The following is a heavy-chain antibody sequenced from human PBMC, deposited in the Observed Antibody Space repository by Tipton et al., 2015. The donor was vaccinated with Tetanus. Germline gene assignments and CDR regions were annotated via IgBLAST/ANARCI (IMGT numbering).Heavy chain of an antibody. Sequence: TLPLTCAVYGGSFSGYYWSWIRQPPGKGLEWIGEINHSGSTNYNPSLKSRVTISVDTSKNQFSLKLSSVTAADTAVYYCARVSVAFDYWGQGTLVTVSS. CDR3: ARVSVAFDY. D-gene: IGHD6-19*01. V-gene: IGHV4-34*01. CDR1: GGSFSGYY. J-gene: IGHJ4*02. CDR2: INHSGST.